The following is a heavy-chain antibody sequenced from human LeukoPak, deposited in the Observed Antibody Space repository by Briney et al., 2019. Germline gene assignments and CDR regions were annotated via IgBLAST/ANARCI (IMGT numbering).Heavy chain of an antibody. CDR3: ASHYGNSATGGFPY. CDR2: IVPVFGTP. J-gene: IGHJ4*02. CDR1: GGTFSNYA. V-gene: IGHV1-69*05. D-gene: IGHD3-10*01. Sequence: SVKVSCKASGGTFSNYAINWVRQAPGQGLEWMGRIVPVFGTPNFAQKFQGRVTLTRDGSTNTAYMEMSSLRSEDTVVYYCASHYGNSATGGFPYWGQGTLVTVSS.